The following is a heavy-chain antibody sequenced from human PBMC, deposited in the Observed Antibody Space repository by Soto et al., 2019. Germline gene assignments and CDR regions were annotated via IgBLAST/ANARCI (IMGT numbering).Heavy chain of an antibody. J-gene: IGHJ4*02. CDR3: ASDRYSSSTLVDY. CDR1: GFTLTNYA. Sequence: QVQLVESGGGVVQPGRSLRLSCAASGFTLTNYAMHWVRQAPGKGLEWLAVISDDGDKKYYTDSVKGRFTISRDNSNKTFYLQMDSLRPEDTALSYCASDRYSSSTLVDYWGQGTLVTVSS. D-gene: IGHD6-6*01. CDR2: ISDDGDKK. V-gene: IGHV3-30-3*01.